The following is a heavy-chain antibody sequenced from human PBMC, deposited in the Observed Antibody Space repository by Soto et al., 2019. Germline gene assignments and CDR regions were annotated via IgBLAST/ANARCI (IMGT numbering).Heavy chain of an antibody. V-gene: IGHV3-48*02. CDR2: ISSSSSTI. CDR1: GFTFSSYS. D-gene: IGHD2-15*01. J-gene: IGHJ4*02. CDR3: ARDREYIVVVVAARLIDY. Sequence: GGSLRLSCAASGFTFSSYSMNWVRQAPGKGLEWVSYISSSSSTIYYADSVKGRFTISRDNAKNSLYLQMNSLRDEDTAVYYCARDREYIVVVVAARLIDYWGTGILGTVSS.